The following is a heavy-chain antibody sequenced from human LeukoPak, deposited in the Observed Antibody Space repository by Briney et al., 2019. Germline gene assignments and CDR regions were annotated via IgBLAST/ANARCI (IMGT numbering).Heavy chain of an antibody. CDR1: EFTFDDYA. J-gene: IGHJ4*02. D-gene: IGHD2-15*01. V-gene: IGHV3-43*02. Sequence: GGSLRLSCAASEFTFDDYAIHWVRRAPGKGLEGVSLISGDGGNTYYADSVKGRFTLSRDNSKNSLYLQMNSLRSEDTAFYYCAKDKALGYCSAGSCLYLDYWGQGTLVTVSS. CDR2: ISGDGGNT. CDR3: AKDKALGYCSAGSCLYLDY.